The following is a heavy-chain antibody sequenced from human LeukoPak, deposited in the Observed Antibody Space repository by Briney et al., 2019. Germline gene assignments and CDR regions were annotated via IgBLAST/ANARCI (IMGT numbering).Heavy chain of an antibody. V-gene: IGHV4-34*01. Sequence: SETLSLTCAVYGESFSGYYWSWIRQPPGKGLEWIGEINHSGSTNYNPSLKSRVTISVDTSKNQFSLKLSSVIAADTAVYYCARSSRYSSGWPYWGQGTLVTVSS. CDR2: INHSGST. D-gene: IGHD6-19*01. CDR1: GESFSGYY. CDR3: ARSSRYSSGWPY. J-gene: IGHJ4*02.